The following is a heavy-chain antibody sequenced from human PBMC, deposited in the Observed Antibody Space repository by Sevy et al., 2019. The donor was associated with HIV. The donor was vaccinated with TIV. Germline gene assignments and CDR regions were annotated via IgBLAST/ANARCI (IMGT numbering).Heavy chain of an antibody. V-gene: IGHV3-72*01. D-gene: IGHD6-13*01. J-gene: IGHJ4*02. CDR1: GFTFSDHY. Sequence: GGFLRLSCAASGFTFSDHYMEWVRQAPGKGLEWVDRTRNKADSYTTEYPASVKGRFTISRDDSKNSLYLQMNSLKTEDTAVYYCATHAGIAAAGRVFDYWGQGSLVTVSS. CDR3: ATHAGIAAAGRVFDY. CDR2: TRNKADSYTT.